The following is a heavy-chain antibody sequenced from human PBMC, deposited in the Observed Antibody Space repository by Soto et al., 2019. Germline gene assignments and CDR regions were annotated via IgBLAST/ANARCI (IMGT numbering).Heavy chain of an antibody. J-gene: IGHJ4*02. V-gene: IGHV3-21*01. CDR1: GFTFSSYS. CDR3: AKDLYSSSARYFDY. CDR2: ISSSSSYI. Sequence: EVQLVESGGGLVKPGGSLRLSCAASGFTFSSYSMNWVRQAPGKGLEWVSSISSSSSYIYYADSVKGRFTISRDNAKNSMNLQMNSLIAEDTAVYYCAKDLYSSSARYFDYWGQGTLVTLSS. D-gene: IGHD6-6*01.